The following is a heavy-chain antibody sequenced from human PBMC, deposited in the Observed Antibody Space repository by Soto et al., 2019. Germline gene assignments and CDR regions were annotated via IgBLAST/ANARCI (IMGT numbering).Heavy chain of an antibody. Sequence: PGGSLRLSCAASGFIVSNNYMNWVRQAPGKGLEWASYISSSSSTIYYADSVKGRLTISRDNAKNSLYLQMNSLRAEDTAVYYCARGLVVPAGDAFDIWGQGTMVTVSS. D-gene: IGHD2-2*01. CDR3: ARGLVVPAGDAFDI. V-gene: IGHV3-48*01. CDR1: GFIVSNNY. CDR2: ISSSSSTI. J-gene: IGHJ3*02.